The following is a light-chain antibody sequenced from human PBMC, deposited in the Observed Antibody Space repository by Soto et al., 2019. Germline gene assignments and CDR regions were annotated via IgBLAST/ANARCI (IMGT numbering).Light chain of an antibody. CDR1: SSDVGGYNY. CDR2: EVS. CDR3: SSYTSRSTPDL. J-gene: IGLJ1*01. Sequence: QSALTQPASVSGSPGQSITISCTGTSSDVGGYNYVSWYQQHPGKAPKLMLYEVSNRPSGVSNRFSGSKSANTASLTISGLQAEDEADYYCSSYTSRSTPDLFGTGTPDTAL. V-gene: IGLV2-14*01.